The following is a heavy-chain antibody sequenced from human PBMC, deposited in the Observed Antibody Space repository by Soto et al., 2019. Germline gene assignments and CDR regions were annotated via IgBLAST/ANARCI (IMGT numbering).Heavy chain of an antibody. CDR1: GYTFTGYY. V-gene: IGHV1-2*02. Sequence: ASVKVSCKASGYTFTGYYMHWVRQAPGQGLGWMGWINPNSGGTNYAQKFQGRVTMTRDTSISTAYMELSRLRSDDTAVYYCARVMIVPQRGPWFDSWGQGTLVTVSS. CDR2: INPNSGGT. CDR3: ARVMIVPQRGPWFDS. J-gene: IGHJ5*01. D-gene: IGHD3-22*01.